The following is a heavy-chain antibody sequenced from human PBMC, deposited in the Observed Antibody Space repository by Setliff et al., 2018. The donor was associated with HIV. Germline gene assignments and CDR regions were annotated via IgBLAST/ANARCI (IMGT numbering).Heavy chain of an antibody. V-gene: IGHV3-7*04. CDR1: GFTFSSSW. D-gene: IGHD3-10*01. CDR3: AGDPAFGAFDI. CDR2: MNRDGSEK. J-gene: IGHJ3*02. Sequence: PGGSLRLSCAASGFTFSSSWMTWVRQAPGRGLEYVAGMNRDGSEKGYADSVKGRFSISRDNAKNSPYLQMSSLRTEDTAVYFCAGDPAFGAFDIWGQGTMVTVSS.